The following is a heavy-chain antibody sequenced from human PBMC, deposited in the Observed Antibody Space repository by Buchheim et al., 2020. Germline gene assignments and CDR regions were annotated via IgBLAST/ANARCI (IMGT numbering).Heavy chain of an antibody. J-gene: IGHJ6*02. Sequence: EVQLLESGGGLVQPGGSLRLSCAASGFTFSSYAMSWVRQAPGKGLEWVSSLTASGGGTYYAHSVKGRFTISRHNSKNTPYLQMNSLRAEDTAVYYCAKDKYSSSYYGMDVWGQGTT. CDR3: AKDKYSSSYYGMDV. D-gene: IGHD6-13*01. CDR1: GFTFSSYA. CDR2: LTASGGGT. V-gene: IGHV3-23*01.